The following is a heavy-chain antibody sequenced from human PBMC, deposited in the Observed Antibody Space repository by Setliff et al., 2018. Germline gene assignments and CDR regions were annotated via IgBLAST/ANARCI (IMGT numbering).Heavy chain of an antibody. V-gene: IGHV4-61*02. D-gene: IGHD6-13*01. CDR3: AMGTHSSTWYEIGGFQF. CDR1: GGAFSSGSYY. CDR2: IYSEGST. J-gene: IGHJ3*01. Sequence: SETLSLTCTVSGGAFSSGSYYWSWIRQPAGKGLEWIGLIYSEGSTSYNPSLKSRLTMSVDTSKNQFSLKLTSVTAADTAVYYRAMGTHSSTWYEIGGFQFWGQGTMVTVSS.